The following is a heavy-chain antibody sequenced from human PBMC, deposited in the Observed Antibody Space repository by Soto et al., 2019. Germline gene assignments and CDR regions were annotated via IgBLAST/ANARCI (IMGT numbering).Heavy chain of an antibody. D-gene: IGHD3-22*01. CDR2: ISAYNGNT. CDR1: GYTFTSYG. V-gene: IGHV1-18*01. Sequence: ASVKVSCKASGYTFTSYGISWVRQAPGQGLEWMGWISAYNGNTNYAQKLQGRVTMTTDTSTSTAYMELRSLISDDTAVYYCARVPVDYYDSSGYYYYYYGMDVWGQGTTVTVSS. CDR3: ARVPVDYYDSSGYYYYYYGMDV. J-gene: IGHJ6*02.